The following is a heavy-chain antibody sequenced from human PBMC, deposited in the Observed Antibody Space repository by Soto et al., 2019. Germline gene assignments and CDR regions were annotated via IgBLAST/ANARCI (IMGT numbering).Heavy chain of an antibody. CDR2: IYPGDSDT. CDR3: ARQGMVADYYYYYMDV. D-gene: IGHD1-26*01. V-gene: IGHV5-51*01. J-gene: IGHJ6*03. Sequence: PGESLKISCKGSGYSFTSYWIGWVRQMPGKGLEWMGIIYPGDSDTRYSPSFQGQVTISADKSISTAYLQWSSLKASDTAMYYCARQGMVADYYYYYMDVWGKGTTVTVSS. CDR1: GYSFTSYW.